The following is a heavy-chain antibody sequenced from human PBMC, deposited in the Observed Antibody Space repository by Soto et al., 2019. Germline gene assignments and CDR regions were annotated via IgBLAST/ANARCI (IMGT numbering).Heavy chain of an antibody. CDR2: IIPIHGTP. D-gene: IGHD6-13*01. Sequence: QVQLVQSRAEVKMPGSSVKVSCKASGGTFTRNAINLVRQAPGQGLEWMGAIIPIHGTPNYAQKFQGRVTITADESTSTAYMELSSLRSEDTAVYYCARGYSSIWFGGWFDPWGQGTLVTVSS. CDR3: ARGYSSIWFGGWFDP. V-gene: IGHV1-69*11. J-gene: IGHJ5*02. CDR1: GGTFTRNA.